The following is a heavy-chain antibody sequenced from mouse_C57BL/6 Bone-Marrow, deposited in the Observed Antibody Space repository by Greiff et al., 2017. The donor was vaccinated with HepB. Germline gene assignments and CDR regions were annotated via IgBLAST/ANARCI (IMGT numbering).Heavy chain of an antibody. CDR1: GYTFTDYN. CDR2: INPNNGGT. J-gene: IGHJ2*01. D-gene: IGHD2-3*01. V-gene: IGHV1-18*01. Sequence: VQLKESGPELVKPGASVKIPCKASGYTFTDYNMDWVKQSHGKSLEWIGDINPNNGGTIYNQKFKGKATLTVDKSSSTAYMELRSLTSEDTAVYYCARWSGYYPYYFDYWGQGTTLTVSS. CDR3: ARWSGYYPYYFDY.